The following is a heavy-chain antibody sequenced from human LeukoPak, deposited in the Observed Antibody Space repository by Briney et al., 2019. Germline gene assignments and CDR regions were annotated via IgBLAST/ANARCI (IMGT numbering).Heavy chain of an antibody. CDR2: FDPEDGET. V-gene: IGHV1-24*01. CDR3: ATSGSLEWLSDLGY. Sequence: ASVKVSCKVSGYTLTELSMHWVRQAPGKGLEWMGGFDPEDGETIYAQKFQGRVTMTEDTSTDTAYMELSSLRSEDTAVYYCATSGSLEWLSDLGYWGQGTLVTVSS. J-gene: IGHJ4*02. CDR1: GYTLTELS. D-gene: IGHD3-3*01.